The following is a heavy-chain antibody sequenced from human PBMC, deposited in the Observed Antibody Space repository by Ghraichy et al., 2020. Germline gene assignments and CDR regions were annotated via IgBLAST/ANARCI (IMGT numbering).Heavy chain of an antibody. CDR2: IKQDGSDK. Sequence: GGSLRRSCAASGFTFSSYWMTWVRQAPGKGLEWVANIKQDGSDKYYVDSVKGRFTISRDNAKNSLYLQMNSLRAEDTAVYYCARDFYGDTAYDIWGQGTMVTVSS. J-gene: IGHJ3*02. V-gene: IGHV3-7*01. D-gene: IGHD4-17*01. CDR1: GFTFSSYW. CDR3: ARDFYGDTAYDI.